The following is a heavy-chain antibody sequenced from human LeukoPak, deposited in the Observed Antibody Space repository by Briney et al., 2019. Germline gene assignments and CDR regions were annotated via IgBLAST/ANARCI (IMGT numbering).Heavy chain of an antibody. V-gene: IGHV4-34*01. D-gene: IGHD3-10*01. CDR1: GGSFSGYY. CDR3: ASLSGSDTFDY. J-gene: IGHJ4*02. Sequence: SETLSLTCAVYGGSFSGYYWSWIRQPPGKGLEWIGEINHSGSTNYNPSLKSRVTISVDTSKNQFSLKLSSVTAADTAVYYCASLSGSDTFDYWGQGTLFTVSS. CDR2: INHSGST.